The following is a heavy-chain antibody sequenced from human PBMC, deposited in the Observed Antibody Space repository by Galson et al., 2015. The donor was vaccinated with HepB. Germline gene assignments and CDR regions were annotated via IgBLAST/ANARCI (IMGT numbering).Heavy chain of an antibody. CDR1: GFTFSSYA. J-gene: IGHJ4*02. Sequence: SLRLSCAASGFTFSSYAMHWVRQAPGKGLEWVAVISYDGSNKYYADSVRGRFTISRDNSKNTLYLQMNSLRAEDTAVYYCARDRLRFSLGYYFDYWGQGTLVTVSS. D-gene: IGHD3-3*01. CDR2: ISYDGSNK. CDR3: ARDRLRFSLGYYFDY. V-gene: IGHV3-30-3*01.